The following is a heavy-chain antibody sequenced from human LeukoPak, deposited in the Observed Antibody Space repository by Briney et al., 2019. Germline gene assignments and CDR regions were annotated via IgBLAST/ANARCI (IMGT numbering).Heavy chain of an antibody. J-gene: IGHJ5*02. Sequence: SETLSLTCTVSGGSISSYYWSWIRQPPGKGLEWIGYIYYSGSTNYKPSLKSRVTISVDTSKNQFSLKLSSVTAADTAVYYCAREVVVVPAAEGWFDPWGQGTLVTVSS. CDR3: AREVVVVPAAEGWFDP. CDR1: GGSISSYY. CDR2: IYYSGST. D-gene: IGHD2-2*01. V-gene: IGHV4-59*01.